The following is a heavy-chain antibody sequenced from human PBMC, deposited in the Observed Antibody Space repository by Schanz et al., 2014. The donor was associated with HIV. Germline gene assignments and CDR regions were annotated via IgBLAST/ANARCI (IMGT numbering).Heavy chain of an antibody. CDR3: ARRGGYQLLSKDYFYYGMDV. CDR1: GATFSGYY. J-gene: IGHJ6*02. D-gene: IGHD2-2*01. CDR2: INHSGST. Sequence: QVQLQQWGAGLLKSSETLSLTCAVYGATFSGYYWNWVRQTPGNGLEWIGEINHSGSTTYNPSLKSRVTISVDTSKNQFTLKLSSGTAADTGVYYCARRGGYQLLSKDYFYYGMDVWGQGTTVTVSS. V-gene: IGHV4-34*01.